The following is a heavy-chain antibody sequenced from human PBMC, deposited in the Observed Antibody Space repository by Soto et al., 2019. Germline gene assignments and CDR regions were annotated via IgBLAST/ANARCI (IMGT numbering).Heavy chain of an antibody. V-gene: IGHV3-23*01. Sequence: VGSLRLSCAASGFTFSSYGMTWVRQAPGKGLEWVSFSSATGAGTYYADSVKGRFTISRDNSKNPLYLQMTSLRADDTAVYYCAKDRRAGGNYGFYSDFWGQGALVTVSS. J-gene: IGHJ4*02. CDR1: GFTFSSYG. D-gene: IGHD1-7*01. CDR2: SSATGAGT. CDR3: AKDRRAGGNYGFYSDF.